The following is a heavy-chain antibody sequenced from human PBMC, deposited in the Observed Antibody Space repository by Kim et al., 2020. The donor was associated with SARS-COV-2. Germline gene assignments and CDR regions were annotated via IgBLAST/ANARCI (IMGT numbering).Heavy chain of an antibody. Sequence: SETLSLTCTVSGDSVSKNYWSWIRQPPGKGLQWIGYLSYSGSTNYNPSLQSRVTISIDTTKNHFSLKMSSVTAADTAIYYCARDNCTGVSCYSWVYWGQGTLATVSS. D-gene: IGHD2-15*01. J-gene: IGHJ4*02. CDR1: GDSVSKNY. CDR2: LSYSGST. CDR3: ARDNCTGVSCYSWVY. V-gene: IGHV4-59*02.